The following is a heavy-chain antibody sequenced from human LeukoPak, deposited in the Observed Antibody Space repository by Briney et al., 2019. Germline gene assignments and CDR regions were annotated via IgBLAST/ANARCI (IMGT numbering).Heavy chain of an antibody. J-gene: IGHJ6*03. V-gene: IGHV1-2*02. D-gene: IGHD6-6*01. CDR3: AREGPYSSSSDYYYYMDV. Sequence: ASVKVSCKASGYTFTGYYMHWVRQAPGQGLEWMGWINPNSGGTNYAQKFQGRVTMTRDTSISTAYMELSRLRSDDTAVYYCAREGPYSSSSDYYYYMDVWGKGTTVTVSS. CDR2: INPNSGGT. CDR1: GYTFTGYY.